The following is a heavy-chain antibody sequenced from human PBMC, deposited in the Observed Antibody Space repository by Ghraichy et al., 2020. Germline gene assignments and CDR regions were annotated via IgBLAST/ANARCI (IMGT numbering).Heavy chain of an antibody. CDR2: IIPIFGTA. V-gene: IGHV1-69*05. J-gene: IGHJ4*02. Sequence: SVKVSCKASGGTFTNYAISWVRQAPGQGLEWMGGIIPIFGTANYAQKFQGRVTITTDKSTSTAYMQLSSLRSEDTAVYYCAREGIDTTMVTAFVYWGQGTLVTVSS. D-gene: IGHD5-18*01. CDR3: AREGIDTTMVTAFVY. CDR1: GGTFTNYA.